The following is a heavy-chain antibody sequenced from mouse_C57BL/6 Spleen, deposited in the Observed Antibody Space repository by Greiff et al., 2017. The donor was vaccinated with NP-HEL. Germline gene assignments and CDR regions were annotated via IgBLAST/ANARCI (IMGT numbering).Heavy chain of an antibody. Sequence: EVQLQQSGPELVKPGASVKIPCKASGYTFTDYNMDWVKQSHGKSLEWIGDINPNNGGTIYNQKFKGKATLTVDKSSSTAYMELRSLTSEDTAVYYCARRTLLLRSLDYWGQGTTLTVSS. CDR3: ARRTLLLRSLDY. CDR1: GYTFTDYN. V-gene: IGHV1-18*01. J-gene: IGHJ2*01. CDR2: INPNNGGT. D-gene: IGHD1-1*01.